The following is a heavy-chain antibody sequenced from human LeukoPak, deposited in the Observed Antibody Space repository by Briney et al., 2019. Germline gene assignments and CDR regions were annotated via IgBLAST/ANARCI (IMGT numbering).Heavy chain of an antibody. CDR2: ISGGGAST. J-gene: IGHJ4*02. Sequence: GGTLRLSCAASGFTFSSFGMNWVRQTPWKGLEWVSSISGGGASTYYADSVKGRFTISRDNSKNTLYLQMNSLRAEDTAVYYCTKKAYYGSGSAFDYWGQGTLVTVSS. CDR3: TKKAYYGSGSAFDY. V-gene: IGHV3-23*01. CDR1: GFTFSSFG. D-gene: IGHD3-10*01.